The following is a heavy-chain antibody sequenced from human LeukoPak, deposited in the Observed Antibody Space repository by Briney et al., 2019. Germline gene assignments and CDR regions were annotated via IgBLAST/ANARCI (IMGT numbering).Heavy chain of an antibody. CDR2: IIPIFGTA. CDR3: ARDPRAVAGIPGFYYYGMDV. CDR1: GGTFSSYA. J-gene: IGHJ6*02. Sequence: SVKVSCKASGGTFSSYAISWVRQAPGQGLERMGGIIPIFGTANYAQKFQGRVTITADESTSTAYMELSSLRSEDTAVYYCARDPRAVAGIPGFYYYGMDVWGQGTTVTVSS. D-gene: IGHD6-19*01. V-gene: IGHV1-69*13.